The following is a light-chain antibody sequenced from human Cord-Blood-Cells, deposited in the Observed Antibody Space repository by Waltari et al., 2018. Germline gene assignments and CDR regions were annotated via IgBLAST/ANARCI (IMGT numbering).Light chain of an antibody. Sequence: DIQMTQCPSSLSASVGDRVTITCRASQSISSYLNWYQQKPGKAPKLLIYAASSLQSGVPSRFSGSGSGTDFTLTISSLQPEDVATYYCQQSYSTPWTFGQGTKVEIK. V-gene: IGKV1-39*01. J-gene: IGKJ1*01. CDR1: QSISSY. CDR2: AAS. CDR3: QQSYSTPWT.